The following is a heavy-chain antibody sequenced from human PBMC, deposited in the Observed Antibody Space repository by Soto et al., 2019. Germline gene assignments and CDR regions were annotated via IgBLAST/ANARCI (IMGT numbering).Heavy chain of an antibody. CDR3: ARDRKFVVVPVSATEYYYYMDV. J-gene: IGHJ6*03. CDR1: GFTFSSYS. CDR2: ISSSSSTI. D-gene: IGHD2-2*01. V-gene: IGHV3-48*01. Sequence: EVQLVESGGGLVQPGGSLRLSCAASGFTFSSYSMNWVRQAPGKGLEWVSYISSSSSTIYYADSVKGRFTISRDNAKNSLYLQVNSLRAEDTAVYYCARDRKFVVVPVSATEYYYYMDVWGKGTTVTVSS.